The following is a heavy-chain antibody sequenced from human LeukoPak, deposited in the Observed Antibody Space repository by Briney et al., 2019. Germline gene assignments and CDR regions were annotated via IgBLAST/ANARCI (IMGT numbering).Heavy chain of an antibody. CDR2: IYYSGST. D-gene: IGHD4-23*01. Sequence: SETLSLTCTVSGGSISSYYRSWIRQPPGKGLERIGYIYYSGSTNYNPSLKSRVTISVDTSKNQFSLKLGSVTAADTAVYYCATRVTETTWVAFDIWGQGTMVTVSS. CDR3: ATRVTETTWVAFDI. V-gene: IGHV4-59*01. CDR1: GGSISSYY. J-gene: IGHJ3*02.